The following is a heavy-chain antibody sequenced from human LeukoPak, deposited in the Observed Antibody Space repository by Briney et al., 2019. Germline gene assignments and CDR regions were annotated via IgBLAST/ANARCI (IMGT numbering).Heavy chain of an antibody. V-gene: IGHV3-33*01. J-gene: IGHJ4*02. D-gene: IGHD6-13*01. Sequence: GGSLRLSCAASGFIFSNYGMHWVRQAPGKRLEWVAVIWNDGSETFHADSVKGRFRIARDNSKNTLYLRMNSLRAEDTAVHFCARDMGRAWYGPPDYWGQGTLVTVSS. CDR2: IWNDGSET. CDR3: ARDMGRAWYGPPDY. CDR1: GFIFSNYG.